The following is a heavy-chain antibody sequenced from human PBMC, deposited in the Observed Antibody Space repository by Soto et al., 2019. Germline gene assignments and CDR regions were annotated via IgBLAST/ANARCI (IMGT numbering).Heavy chain of an antibody. J-gene: IGHJ4*02. CDR2: INTYNGNT. D-gene: IGHD5-12*01. Sequence: QVQLVQSGAEVKKPGASVKVSCKASGYTFRNYAVNWVRQAPGQGLEWMGSINTYNGNTNYAQNLQDRVTLTADTSTSTAFMELRSLRSDDTAVYYCAKSPRGDMATDWGQGTLVTVSS. CDR3: AKSPRGDMATD. V-gene: IGHV1-18*01. CDR1: GYTFRNYA.